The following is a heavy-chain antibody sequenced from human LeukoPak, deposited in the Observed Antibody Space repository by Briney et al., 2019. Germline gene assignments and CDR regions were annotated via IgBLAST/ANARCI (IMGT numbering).Heavy chain of an antibody. V-gene: IGHV3-64D*06. Sequence: PGGSLRLSCAASGFTFSSYSMNWVRQAPGKGLEYASAISSNGDNTYYADSVKGRFTISRDNSKNTLYLQMSSLRADDTAVYYCVRGTGYWGQGTLVTVSS. CDR1: GFTFSSYS. CDR3: VRGTGY. CDR2: ISSNGDNT. J-gene: IGHJ4*02.